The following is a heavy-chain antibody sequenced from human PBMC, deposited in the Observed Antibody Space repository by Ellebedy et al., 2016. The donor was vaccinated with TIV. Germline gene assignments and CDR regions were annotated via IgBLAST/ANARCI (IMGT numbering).Heavy chain of an antibody. V-gene: IGHV3-30*02. CDR3: ARDRWPYFFDC. Sequence: PGGSLRLSCEASGFSFSSYGMHWVRQAPGKGLEWVAFIRTDGSNKFYTESVEGRFTISRDNVKNIVHLQTNSLRAEDTAVYYCARDRWPYFFDCWGQGTLVTVSS. J-gene: IGHJ4*02. D-gene: IGHD4-23*01. CDR1: GFSFSSYG. CDR2: IRTDGSNK.